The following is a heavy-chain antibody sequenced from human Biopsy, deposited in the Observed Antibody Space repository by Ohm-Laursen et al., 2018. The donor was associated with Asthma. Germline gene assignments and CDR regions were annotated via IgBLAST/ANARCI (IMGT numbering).Heavy chain of an antibody. CDR1: GFVFSQCG. CDR3: ARQSGQDYGDSSGFDI. D-gene: IGHD3-22*01. J-gene: IGHJ3*02. CDR2: VSSDGHNK. Sequence: FRLSCAASGFVFSQCGMHWVRQGPGKGLEWVALVSSDGHNKYYEDSVKGRFTISRDNSRNRLYLQINRLTVEDSAVYFCARQSGQDYGDSSGFDIWGQGTKVAVSS. V-gene: IGHV3-30*03.